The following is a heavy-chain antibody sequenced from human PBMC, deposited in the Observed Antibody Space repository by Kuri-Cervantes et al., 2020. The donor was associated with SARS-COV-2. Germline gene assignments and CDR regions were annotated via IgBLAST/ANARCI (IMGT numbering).Heavy chain of an antibody. CDR2: LGSSSDVT. D-gene: IGHD2-15*01. V-gene: IGHV3-23*01. Sequence: GGSLKISCAASGFTFSSYARTWVRQAPGKGLEWVSGLGSSSDVTYYSDPVKGRFTISRDNSNNTLYLQMNSLGGEDTYVYYCAKLFGVMVADTLDHWGQGTLVTVSS. CDR1: GFTFSSYA. CDR3: AKLFGVMVADTLDH. J-gene: IGHJ4*02.